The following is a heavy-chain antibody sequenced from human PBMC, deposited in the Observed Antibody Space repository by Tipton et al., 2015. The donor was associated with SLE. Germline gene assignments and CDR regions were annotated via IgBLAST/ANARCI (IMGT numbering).Heavy chain of an antibody. CDR3: ARDLGAGYSSSWPFDY. CDR2: ISGSGGST. J-gene: IGHJ4*02. CDR1: GFTFSSYA. V-gene: IGHV3-23*01. D-gene: IGHD6-13*01. Sequence: SLRLSCAASGFTFSSYAMSWVRQAPGKGLEWVSAISGSGGSTYYADSVKGRFTISRDNSKNTLYLQMNSLRAEDTAVYYCARDLGAGYSSSWPFDYWGQGTLVTVSS.